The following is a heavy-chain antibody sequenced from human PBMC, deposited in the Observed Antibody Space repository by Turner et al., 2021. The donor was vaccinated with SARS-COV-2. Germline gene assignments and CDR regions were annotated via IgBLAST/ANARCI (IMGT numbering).Heavy chain of an antibody. D-gene: IGHD3-10*01. J-gene: IGHJ6*02. Sequence: QVQLVQSGAEVKKPGASVKVPCKASGYTFTSYGISWVRQAPGQGLEWMGWISVYNSNTNYAQRLQGRVTMTTDTSTSTVYMELRSLRSDDTAVYYCARLRYYGSGSYLALPDYGMDVWGQGTTVTVSS. V-gene: IGHV1-18*01. CDR3: ARLRYYGSGSYLALPDYGMDV. CDR1: GYTFTSYG. CDR2: ISVYNSNT.